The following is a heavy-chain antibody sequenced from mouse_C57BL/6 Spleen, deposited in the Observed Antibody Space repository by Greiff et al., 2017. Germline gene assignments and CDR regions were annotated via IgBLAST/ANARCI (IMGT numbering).Heavy chain of an antibody. V-gene: IGHV1-50*01. CDR2: IDPSDSYT. D-gene: IGHD2-4*01. Sequence: QVQLQQPGAELVKPGASVKLSCKASGYTFTSYWMQWVKQRPGQGLEWIGEIDPSDSYTNYNQKFKGKATLTVDTSSSTAYMQLSSLTSEDSAVYYCAIIYYDYDGDYWGQGTTLTVSS. J-gene: IGHJ2*01. CDR3: AIIYYDYDGDY. CDR1: GYTFTSYW.